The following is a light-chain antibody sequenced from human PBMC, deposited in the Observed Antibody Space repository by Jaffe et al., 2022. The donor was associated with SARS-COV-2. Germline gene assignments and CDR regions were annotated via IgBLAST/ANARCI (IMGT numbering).Light chain of an antibody. CDR2: AAS. CDR1: QDINNY. Sequence: DIQMTQSPSSLSASVGDRVTITCRASQDINNYLAWYQQKPGKAPELLIYAASILQSGVPSRFSGSGSGTDFTLTVSSLQHEDVATYYCQNYSDPPGITFGPGTKVEIK. CDR3: QNYSDPPGIT. V-gene: IGKV1-27*01. J-gene: IGKJ3*01.